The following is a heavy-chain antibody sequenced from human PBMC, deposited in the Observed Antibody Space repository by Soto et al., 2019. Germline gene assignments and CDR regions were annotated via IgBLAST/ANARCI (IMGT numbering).Heavy chain of an antibody. V-gene: IGHV3-23*01. CDR1: GFTFSSYA. CDR2: ISGSGGST. Sequence: GGSLRLSCAASGFTFSSYAMSWVRQAPGKGLEWVSAISGSGGSTYYADSVKGRFTISRDNSKNTLYLQMNSLRAEDTAVYYCAKDRVHDYGDYEPEYFQHWGQGTLVTVSS. J-gene: IGHJ1*01. D-gene: IGHD4-17*01. CDR3: AKDRVHDYGDYEPEYFQH.